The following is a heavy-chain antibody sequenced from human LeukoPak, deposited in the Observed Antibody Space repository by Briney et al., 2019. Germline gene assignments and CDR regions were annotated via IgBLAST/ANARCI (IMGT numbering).Heavy chain of an antibody. Sequence: ASVKVSCKGSGYTFTDYYIHWVRQAPGQGLEWMGWINPKSGGTNYAQKFQGRVTMTRDTSISTAYMELRSDDTAVYYCATIGISGYFRDYWGQGTLVTVSS. CDR1: GYTFTDYY. D-gene: IGHD3-22*01. V-gene: IGHV1-2*02. CDR2: INPKSGGT. J-gene: IGHJ4*02. CDR3: ATIGISGYFRDY.